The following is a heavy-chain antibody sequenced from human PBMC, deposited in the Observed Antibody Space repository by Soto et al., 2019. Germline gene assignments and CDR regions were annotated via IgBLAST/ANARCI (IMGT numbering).Heavy chain of an antibody. CDR3: AREAARDVHNECDY. Sequence: SETLSLTCTVSGGSISSGGYYWSWIRQHPGKGLEWIGYIYYSGSTYYNPSLKSRVTISVDTSKNQFSLKLSSVTAADTAVYYCAREAARDVHNECDYWGQGTLVTVSS. J-gene: IGHJ4*02. D-gene: IGHD1-1*01. CDR2: IYYSGST. CDR1: GGSISSGGYY. V-gene: IGHV4-31*03.